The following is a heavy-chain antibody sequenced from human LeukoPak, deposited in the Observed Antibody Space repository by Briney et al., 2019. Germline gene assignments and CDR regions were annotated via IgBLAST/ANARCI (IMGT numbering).Heavy chain of an antibody. D-gene: IGHD2-8*02. V-gene: IGHV1-24*01. CDR1: GYTLTELS. Sequence: ASVKVSCKVSGYTLTELSMHWVRQAPGKGLEWMGGFDPEDGETIYAQKFQGRVTMTEDTSTDTAYMELSSLRSEDTAVYYCAKGWWERGYFDYWGQGTLVTVSS. CDR2: FDPEDGET. J-gene: IGHJ4*02. CDR3: AKGWWERGYFDY.